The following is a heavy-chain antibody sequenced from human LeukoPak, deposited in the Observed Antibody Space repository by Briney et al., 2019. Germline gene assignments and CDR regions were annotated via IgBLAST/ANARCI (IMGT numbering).Heavy chain of an antibody. D-gene: IGHD5-12*01. CDR3: ARFRPGYEDAFDI. CDR2: IKHSGST. V-gene: IGHV4-34*01. Sequence: SETLSLTCAVYGGSFSGYDWSWIRQPPGKGLEWIGEIKHSGSTNYNPSLKSRVTISVDTSKNQFSLRLSSVTAADTAVYYCARFRPGYEDAFDIWGQGTMVTVSS. J-gene: IGHJ3*02. CDR1: GGSFSGYD.